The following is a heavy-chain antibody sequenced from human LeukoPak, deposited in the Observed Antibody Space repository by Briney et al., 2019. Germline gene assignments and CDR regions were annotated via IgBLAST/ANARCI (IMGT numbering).Heavy chain of an antibody. CDR3: AREGGLWSSRGFDP. Sequence: GESLKISCKGSGYSFTSYWIGWVRQAPGQGLEWMGWISAYNGNTNYAQKLQGRVTMTTDTSTSTAYVKLRSLRSDDTAVYYCAREGGLWSSRGFDPWGQGTLVTVSS. CDR2: ISAYNGNT. V-gene: IGHV1-18*04. CDR1: GYSFTSYW. J-gene: IGHJ5*02. D-gene: IGHD6-13*01.